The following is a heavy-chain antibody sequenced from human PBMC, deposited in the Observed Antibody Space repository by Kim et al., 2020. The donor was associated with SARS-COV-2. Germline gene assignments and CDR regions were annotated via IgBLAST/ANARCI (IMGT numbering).Heavy chain of an antibody. CDR1: GFTFSDYY. CDR2: ISSSSSYT. V-gene: IGHV3-11*06. J-gene: IGHJ4*02. Sequence: GGSLRLSCAASGFTFSDYYMSWIRQAPGKGLEWVSYISSSSSYTNYADSVKGRFTISRDNAKNSLYLQMNSLRAEDTAVYYCARDRLDSSSWFPTRPTRDFDYWGQGTLVTVSS. D-gene: IGHD6-13*01. CDR3: ARDRLDSSSWFPTRPTRDFDY.